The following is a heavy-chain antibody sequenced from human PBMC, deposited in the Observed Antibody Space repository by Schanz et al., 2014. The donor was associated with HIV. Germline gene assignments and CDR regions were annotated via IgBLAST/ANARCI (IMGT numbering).Heavy chain of an antibody. D-gene: IGHD1-26*01. CDR2: IIPMFGTT. Sequence: QVQLVQSGAEVKKPGSSVKVSCKASGGSFSSYAINWVRQAPGQGLEWMGGIIPMFGTTKYPQRLQGRVTIIADKSTTTAYMELSNLRSEDTAVYFCASLVGATGLELDYWGQGTLVTVSS. CDR1: GGSFSSYA. J-gene: IGHJ4*02. V-gene: IGHV1-69*06. CDR3: ASLVGATGLELDY.